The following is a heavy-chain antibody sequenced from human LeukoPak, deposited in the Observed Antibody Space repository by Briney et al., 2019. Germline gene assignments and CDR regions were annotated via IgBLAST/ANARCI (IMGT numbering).Heavy chain of an antibody. V-gene: IGHV1-18*01. J-gene: IGHJ4*02. Sequence: GASVKVSCKGSNYIFTNYGASWVRQAPGQGLEWMGWISPYNEKAHYAEKFQGRVTLTADTSTSTVFMELRSLSPDDTALYYCARIQSRIIAARPGNPAFDYWGRGTLVTVSS. D-gene: IGHD6-6*01. CDR1: NYIFTNYG. CDR3: ARIQSRIIAARPGNPAFDY. CDR2: ISPYNEKA.